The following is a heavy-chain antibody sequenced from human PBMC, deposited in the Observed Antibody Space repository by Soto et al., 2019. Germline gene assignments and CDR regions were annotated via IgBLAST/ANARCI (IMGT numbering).Heavy chain of an antibody. Sequence: QVQLVESGGGVVQPGTSLRLSCAASGFTFSAYGMHWVRQAPGKGLEWLAVLSYHLSSELYADAVKGRFTISRDNSKNTLYLQMNSLRPEDTAVYYCAKEVEKYSAAWFDIDDWGQGTLVTVSS. D-gene: IGHD5-12*01. J-gene: IGHJ4*02. CDR2: LSYHLSSE. V-gene: IGHV3-30*18. CDR1: GFTFSAYG. CDR3: AKEVEKYSAAWFDIDD.